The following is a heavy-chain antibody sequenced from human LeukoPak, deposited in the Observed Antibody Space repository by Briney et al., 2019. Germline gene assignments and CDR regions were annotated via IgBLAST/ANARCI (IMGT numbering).Heavy chain of an antibody. V-gene: IGHV4-59*01. J-gene: IGHJ6*02. CDR1: GGSISSYY. Sequence: SETLSLTCTVSGGSISSYYWSWIRQPPGKGLEWIGYIYCSGSTNYNPSLKSRVTISVDTSKNQFSLKLSSVTAADTAVYYCARDRFTMIADDSYYYYGMDVWGQGTTVTVSS. CDR3: ARDRFTMIADDSYYYYGMDV. CDR2: IYCSGST. D-gene: IGHD3-22*01.